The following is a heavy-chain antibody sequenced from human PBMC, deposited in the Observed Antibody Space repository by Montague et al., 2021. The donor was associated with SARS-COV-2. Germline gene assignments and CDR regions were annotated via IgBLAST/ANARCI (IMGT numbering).Heavy chain of an antibody. J-gene: IGHJ3*02. Sequence: SETLSLTCTASGGSIGAYYWSWIRQPPGKGLEWIGYIDNSGSTNHNPSLESRVTMSADTSKNQFSLKLNSVTAADTAVYYCARHGGNDAFDIWGRGTMATISS. D-gene: IGHD4-23*01. V-gene: IGHV4-59*01. CDR1: GGSIGAYY. CDR2: IDNSGST. CDR3: ARHGGNDAFDI.